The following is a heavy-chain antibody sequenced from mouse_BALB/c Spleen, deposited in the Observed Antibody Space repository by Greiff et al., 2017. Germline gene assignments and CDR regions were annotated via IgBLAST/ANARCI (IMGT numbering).Heavy chain of an antibody. D-gene: IGHD1-1*01. CDR3: TSTNYYGSSYVDY. Sequence: QVHVKQSGAELAKPGASVKMSCKASGYTFTSYWMHWVKQRPGQGLEWIGYINPSTGYTEYNQKFKGKAKLTAVTSTSTAYMELSSLTNEDSAVYYCTSTNYYGSSYVDYWGQGTTLTVSS. V-gene: IGHV1-7*01. CDR2: INPSTGYT. J-gene: IGHJ2*01. CDR1: GYTFTSYW.